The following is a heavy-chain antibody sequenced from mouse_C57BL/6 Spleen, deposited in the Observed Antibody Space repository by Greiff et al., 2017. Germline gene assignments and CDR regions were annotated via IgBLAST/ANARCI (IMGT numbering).Heavy chain of an antibody. CDR3: ARRSGTYYFDY. Sequence: EVHLVESGGGLVKPGGSLKLSCAASGFTFSSYAMSWVRQTPEKRLEWVATISDGGSYTYDPDNVKGRFTISRDNAKNNLYLQMSHLKSEDTAMYYCARRSGTYYFDYWGQGTTLTVAS. J-gene: IGHJ2*01. D-gene: IGHD4-1*01. CDR1: GFTFSSYA. CDR2: ISDGGSYT. V-gene: IGHV5-4*01.